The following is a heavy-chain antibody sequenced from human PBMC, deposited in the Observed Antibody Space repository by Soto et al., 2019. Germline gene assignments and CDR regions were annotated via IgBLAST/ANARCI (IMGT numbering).Heavy chain of an antibody. CDR2: IYHSGRT. CDR3: ARNTSGRNLDY. D-gene: IGHD6-19*01. V-gene: IGHV4-38-2*01. CDR1: NSSINSRFY. J-gene: IGHJ4*02. Sequence: PLQTLSLTCAVSNSSINSRFYWGLIRQPPGKGLEWIASIYHSGRTHYNPSLKSRATISVDTSNNQFSLRLSSVTAADTAVYYCARNTSGRNLDYWGQGTQVTVSS.